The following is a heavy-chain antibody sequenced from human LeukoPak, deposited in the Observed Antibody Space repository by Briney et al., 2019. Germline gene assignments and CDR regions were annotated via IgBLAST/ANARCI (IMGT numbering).Heavy chain of an antibody. V-gene: IGHV3-64D*06. J-gene: IGHJ1*01. CDR2: ISSAGGTT. D-gene: IGHD5-12*01. CDR3: VKVGDSGYGEYYQH. CDR1: GFTFRDYP. Sequence: GGSLRLSCSASGFTFRDYPIHWVRQAPGEGLQYVSAISSAGGTTYYADSVRGRFTISRDNSKNTLYLQMSSLRADDTALYYCVKVGDSGYGEYYQHWGQGTLVTVSS.